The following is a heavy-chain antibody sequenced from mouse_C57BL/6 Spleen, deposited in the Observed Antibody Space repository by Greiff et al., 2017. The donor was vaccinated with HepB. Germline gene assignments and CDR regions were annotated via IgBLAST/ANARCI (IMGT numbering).Heavy chain of an antibody. CDR1: GYTFTSYW. Sequence: QVQLKQPGAELVKPGASVKLSCKASGYTFTSYWMHWVKQRPGQGLEWIGMIHPNSGSTNYNEKFKSKATLTVDKSSSTAYMQLSSLTSEDSAVYYCAREGYGYDGYYFDYWGQGTTLTVSS. CDR3: AREGYGYDGYYFDY. CDR2: IHPNSGST. J-gene: IGHJ2*01. V-gene: IGHV1-64*01. D-gene: IGHD2-2*01.